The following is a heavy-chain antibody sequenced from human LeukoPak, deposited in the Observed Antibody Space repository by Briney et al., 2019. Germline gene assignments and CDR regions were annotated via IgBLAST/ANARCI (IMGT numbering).Heavy chain of an antibody. CDR1: GFTFSSYS. CDR2: ISSSSSYI. Sequence: GGSLRLSCAASGFTFSSYSMYWVRQAPGKGLEWVSSISSSSSYIYYADSVKGRFTISRDNAKNSLYLQMNSLRAEDTAVYYCASRTTEDRGDYYYGMDVWGQGTTVTVSS. J-gene: IGHJ6*02. CDR3: ASRTTEDRGDYYYGMDV. V-gene: IGHV3-21*01. D-gene: IGHD1-1*01.